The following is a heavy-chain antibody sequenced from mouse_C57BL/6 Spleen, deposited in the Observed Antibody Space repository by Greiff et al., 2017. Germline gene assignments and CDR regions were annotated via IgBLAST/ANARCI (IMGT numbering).Heavy chain of an antibody. Sequence: QVQLKQPGAELVKPGASVKLSCKASGYTFTSYWMHWVKQRPGQGLEWIGMIHPNSGSTNYNEKFKSKATLTVDKSSSTAYMQLSSLTSEDSAVYYCARGITTVQGAMDYWGQGTSVTVSS. D-gene: IGHD1-1*01. CDR1: GYTFTSYW. V-gene: IGHV1-64*01. CDR2: IHPNSGST. J-gene: IGHJ4*01. CDR3: ARGITTVQGAMDY.